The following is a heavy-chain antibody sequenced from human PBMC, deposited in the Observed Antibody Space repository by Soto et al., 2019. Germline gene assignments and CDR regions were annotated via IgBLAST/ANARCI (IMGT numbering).Heavy chain of an antibody. CDR2: SSYIGTT. V-gene: IGHV4-39*02. D-gene: IGHD6-19*01. Sequence: SETMCLTCSVIRGNIRSGSYYWTWVRQSRERGLEWLGSSSYIGTTYYNPSLKSRIAITPDTSKNQLSLQLNSVTPEDTAVYLCARDSSGWHWYFDLWGRGTLVTVS. CDR3: ARDSSGWHWYFDL. CDR1: RGNIRSGSYY. J-gene: IGHJ2*01.